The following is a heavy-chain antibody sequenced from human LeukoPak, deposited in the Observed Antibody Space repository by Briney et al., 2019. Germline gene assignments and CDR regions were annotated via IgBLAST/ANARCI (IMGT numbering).Heavy chain of an antibody. J-gene: IGHJ3*02. CDR1: GGSISSGSYY. D-gene: IGHD6-13*01. V-gene: IGHV4-61*09. CDR3: ARDFPGIAAAAKGYAFDI. Sequence: SETLSLTCTVSGGSISSGSYYWSWIREPAGKGLEGIGHIYTSGSTNYNPSLKSRVTISVDMSTNQFSLKLSSVTAADTAVYYCARDFPGIAAAAKGYAFDIWGQGTMVTVSS. CDR2: IYTSGST.